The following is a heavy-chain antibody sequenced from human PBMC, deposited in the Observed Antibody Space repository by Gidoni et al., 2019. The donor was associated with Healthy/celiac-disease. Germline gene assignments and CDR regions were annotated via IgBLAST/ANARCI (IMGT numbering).Heavy chain of an antibody. D-gene: IGHD5-12*01. CDR1: GYTFTSYG. V-gene: IGHV1-18*01. Sequence: QVQLLQSGAEVKNPGASVTVYCNASGYTFTSYGNSWVRQAPGQGLEWMGWISAYKGNTNYAQKLQGRVTMTTDTSTSTAYMELRSLRSDDTAVYYCARVVGDGYPRVDYWGQGSLVTVSS. CDR3: ARVVGDGYPRVDY. J-gene: IGHJ4*02. CDR2: ISAYKGNT.